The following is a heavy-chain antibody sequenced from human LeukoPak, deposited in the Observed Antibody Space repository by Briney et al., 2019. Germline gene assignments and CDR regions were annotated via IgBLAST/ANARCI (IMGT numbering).Heavy chain of an antibody. CDR3: ARGWGFFDY. CDR2: IYYSGST. Sequence: SETLSLTCTVSVDSISSYYWSWIRQPPGKGLEWIGYIYYSGSTNYNPSLKSRVTISVDTSKNQFSLKLSSVTAADTAVYYCARGWGFFDYWGQGTLVTVSS. D-gene: IGHD3-16*01. CDR1: VDSISSYY. V-gene: IGHV4-59*01. J-gene: IGHJ4*02.